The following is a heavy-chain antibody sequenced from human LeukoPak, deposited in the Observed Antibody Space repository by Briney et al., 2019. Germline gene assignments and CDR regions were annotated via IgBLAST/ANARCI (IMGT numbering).Heavy chain of an antibody. Sequence: GGSLRLSCAASGLTFSRYSMKCVRQAPGKRLDWVSSISSSTSYIDYARPVSGPFIISRDNTKNMLCLQMNSLIIEDTAVYYCARNSDYYDYSPQSVWGQGALVTVS. CDR2: ISSSTSYI. CDR3: ARNSDYYDYSPQSV. V-gene: IGHV3-21*01. CDR1: GLTFSRYS. D-gene: IGHD3-22*01. J-gene: IGHJ4*02.